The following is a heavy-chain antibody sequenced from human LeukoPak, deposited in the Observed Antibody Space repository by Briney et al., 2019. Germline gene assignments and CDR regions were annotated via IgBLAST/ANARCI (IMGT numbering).Heavy chain of an antibody. J-gene: IGHJ5*02. V-gene: IGHV3-48*03. CDR2: ISTSGAST. CDR3: ARERGYNYGYSGYYHH. Sequence: GGSLRLSCAASGFSFSSFEMNWVRQAPGKGLEWISYISTSGASTYYADSVRGRFTISRDNAKDSLYLRMDNLRVEDSAVYYCARERGYNYGYSGYYHHWGQGTLVSVSS. CDR1: GFSFSSFE. D-gene: IGHD5-18*01.